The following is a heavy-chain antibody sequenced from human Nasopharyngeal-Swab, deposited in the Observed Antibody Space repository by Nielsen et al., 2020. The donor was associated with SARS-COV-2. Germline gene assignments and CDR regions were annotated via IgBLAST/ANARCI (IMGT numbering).Heavy chain of an antibody. D-gene: IGHD1-26*01. J-gene: IGHJ6*03. CDR2: IIPIFGTA. Sequence: SVKVSCKASGGTFSSYAISWVRQAPGQGLEWMGGIIPIFGTANYAQKFQGRVTITADESTSTAYMELSSPRSEDTAVYYCAVGATGYYYMDVWGKGTTVTVSS. CDR1: GGTFSSYA. CDR3: AVGATGYYYMDV. V-gene: IGHV1-69*13.